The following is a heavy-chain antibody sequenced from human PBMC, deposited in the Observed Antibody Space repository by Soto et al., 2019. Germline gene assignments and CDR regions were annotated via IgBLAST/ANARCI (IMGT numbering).Heavy chain of an antibody. J-gene: IGHJ4*02. CDR3: ARGGGFGELLAY. CDR1: GGSVSGGSYY. CDR2: IFYSGST. D-gene: IGHD3-10*01. Sequence: PSETLSLTCTVSGGSVSGGSYYWSWIRQPPGKGLEWIGYIFYSGSTNYNPSLKSRVTISVDTSKNQFSLKLSSVTAADTAVYYCARGGGFGELLAYWGQGTLVTVSS. V-gene: IGHV4-61*01.